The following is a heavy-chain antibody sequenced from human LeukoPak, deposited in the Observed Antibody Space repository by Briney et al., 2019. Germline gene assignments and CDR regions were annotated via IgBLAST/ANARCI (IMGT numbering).Heavy chain of an antibody. CDR1: GFTFSNYW. D-gene: IGHD4-17*01. Sequence: GGSLRLSCAASGFTFSNYWMNWVRQAPGKGLECLANIKQDGSETYYADSVKGRFTISRDNSKNTLYLQMSSLRAEDTAVYYCSKPDYGDYYFDYWGQGTLVTVSS. CDR3: SKPDYGDYYFDY. V-gene: IGHV3-7*03. J-gene: IGHJ4*02. CDR2: IKQDGSET.